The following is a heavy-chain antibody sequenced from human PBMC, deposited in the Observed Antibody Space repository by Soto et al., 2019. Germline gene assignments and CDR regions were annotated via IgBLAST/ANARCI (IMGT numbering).Heavy chain of an antibody. CDR1: GGSISSGGYS. CDR3: ARDLGYCISTSCYKWFDP. CDR2: IYHSGST. Sequence: SETLSLTCAVCGGSISSGGYSWSWIRQPPGKGLEWIGYIYHSGSTYYNPSLKSRVTISVDRSKNQFSLKLSSVTAADTAVYYCARDLGYCISTSCYKWFDPWGQGTLVTVSS. J-gene: IGHJ5*02. V-gene: IGHV4-30-2*01. D-gene: IGHD2-2*02.